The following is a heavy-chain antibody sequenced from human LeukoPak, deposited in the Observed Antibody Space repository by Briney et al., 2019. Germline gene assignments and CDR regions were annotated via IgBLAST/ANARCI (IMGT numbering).Heavy chain of an antibody. CDR1: GFTFSNYW. J-gene: IGHJ4*02. Sequence: GSLRLSCAASGFTFSNYWMSWVRQAPGKGLEWVANINQDGSEKYSVDSVKGRFTISRDNAKNSLYLQMNSLRAEDTAVYYCARSTRSGSYFEASLGYWGQGTLVTVSS. CDR2: INQDGSEK. V-gene: IGHV3-7*01. CDR3: ARSTRSGSYFEASLGY. D-gene: IGHD3-10*01.